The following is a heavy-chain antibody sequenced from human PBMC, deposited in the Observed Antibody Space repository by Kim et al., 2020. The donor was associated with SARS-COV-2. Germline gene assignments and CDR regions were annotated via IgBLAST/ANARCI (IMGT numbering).Heavy chain of an antibody. J-gene: IGHJ4*02. CDR1: GYSISSGYY. D-gene: IGHD6-19*01. V-gene: IGHV4-38-2*02. CDR2: IYHSGST. CDR3: ARDEAVAGGADFDY. Sequence: SETLSLTCTVSGYSISSGYYWGWIRQPPGKGLEWIGSIYHSGSTYYNPSLKSRVTISVDTSKNQFSLKLSSVTAADTAVYYCARDEAVAGGADFDYWGQG.